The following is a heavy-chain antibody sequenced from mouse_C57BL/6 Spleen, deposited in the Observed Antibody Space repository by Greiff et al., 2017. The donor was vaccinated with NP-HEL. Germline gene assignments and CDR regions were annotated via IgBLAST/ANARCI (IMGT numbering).Heavy chain of an antibody. CDR2: INPYNGGT. CDR3: ARAGEDYAMDY. V-gene: IGHV1-19*01. CDR1: GYTFTDYY. Sequence: EVQLQQSGPVLVKPGASVKMSCKASGYTFTDYYMNWMKQSHGKSLEWIGVINPYNGGTSYNQKFKGKATLTVDKSSSTAYMELNSLTSEDSAVYYCARAGEDYAMDYWGQGTSVTVSS. J-gene: IGHJ4*01.